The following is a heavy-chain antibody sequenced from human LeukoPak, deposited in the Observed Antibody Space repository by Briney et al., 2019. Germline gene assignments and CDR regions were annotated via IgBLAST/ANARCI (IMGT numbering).Heavy chain of an antibody. D-gene: IGHD6-13*01. Sequence: GGSLRLSCAASGFTFSSYGMHWVRQAPGKGLEWVAVKSYDGSNKYYADSVKGRFTISRDNSKNTLYLQMNSLRAEDTAVYYCAKNGAAAWGWFDPWGQGTLVTVSS. V-gene: IGHV3-30*18. J-gene: IGHJ5*02. CDR2: KSYDGSNK. CDR3: AKNGAAAWGWFDP. CDR1: GFTFSSYG.